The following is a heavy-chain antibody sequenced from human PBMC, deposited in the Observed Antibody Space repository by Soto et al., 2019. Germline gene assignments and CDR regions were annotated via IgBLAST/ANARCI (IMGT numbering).Heavy chain of an antibody. J-gene: IGHJ3*02. V-gene: IGHV4-39*01. D-gene: IGHD1-26*01. CDR3: ARWESRPGPFDT. CDR1: DSAVSSGAPY. CDR2: IYYSGVT. Sequence: SGCLCHTCTVSDSAVSSGAPYWGWIRQPPGKRLEWIGTIYYSGVTYYNPSLQSRVTISVDTSKNQLSLNLTSVTAADTAVYFCARWESRPGPFDTWGLGTMVTVSS.